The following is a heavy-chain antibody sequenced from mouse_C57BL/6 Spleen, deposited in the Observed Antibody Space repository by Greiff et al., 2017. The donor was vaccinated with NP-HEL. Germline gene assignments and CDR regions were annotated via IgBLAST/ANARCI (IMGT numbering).Heavy chain of an antibody. CDR1: GYTFTSYW. CDR3: ARDGYYVYAMDY. D-gene: IGHD2-3*01. Sequence: QVQLQQSGAELVRPGSSVKLSCKASGYTFTSYWMHWVKQRPIQGLEWIGNIDPSDSETHYNQKFKDKATLTVDKSSSTAYMQLSSLTPEDSAVYYCARDGYYVYAMDYWGQGTSVTVSS. J-gene: IGHJ4*01. CDR2: IDPSDSET. V-gene: IGHV1-52*01.